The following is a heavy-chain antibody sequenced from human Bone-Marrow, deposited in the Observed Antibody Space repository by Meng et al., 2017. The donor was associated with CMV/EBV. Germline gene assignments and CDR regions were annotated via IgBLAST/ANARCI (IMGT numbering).Heavy chain of an antibody. J-gene: IGHJ4*02. CDR3: ARDYGSGSSWLMDYFDY. CDR2: INSDGSST. Sequence: VASGGGLIQPGGSLRLSFAASGFTFSSYWMHWVRQAPGKGLVWVSRINSDGSSTSYADSVKGRFTISRDNAKNTLYLQMNSLRAEDTAVYYCARDYGSGSSWLMDYFDYWGQGTLVTVSS. V-gene: IGHV3-74*01. CDR1: GFTFSSYW. D-gene: IGHD6-13*01.